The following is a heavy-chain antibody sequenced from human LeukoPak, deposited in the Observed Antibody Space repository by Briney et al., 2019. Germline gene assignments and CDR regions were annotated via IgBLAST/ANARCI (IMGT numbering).Heavy chain of an antibody. CDR3: AKEIVPPAGYYFDY. CDR1: GFTFSNSA. D-gene: IGHD6-25*01. CDR2: ISGSGVNT. Sequence: PGGSLRLSCAVSGFTFSNSAMSWVRQAPGKRLEWVSSISGSGVNTYYADSVKGRFTIFRDNSKNTLYLQMNSLRVEDTAVYYCAKEIVPPAGYYFDYWGQGTLVTVSS. V-gene: IGHV3-23*01. J-gene: IGHJ4*02.